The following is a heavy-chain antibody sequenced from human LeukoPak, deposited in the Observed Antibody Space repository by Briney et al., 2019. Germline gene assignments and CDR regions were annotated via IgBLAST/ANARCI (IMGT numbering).Heavy chain of an antibody. V-gene: IGHV1-8*02. CDR2: MNPNSGNT. Sequence: ASVKVSCKASGGTFSSYDINWVRQATGQGLEWMGWMNPNSGNTGYAQKFQGRVTMTRNTSISTAYMELSSLRSEDTAVYYCAREGPYSGYDSWGQGTLVTVSS. CDR1: GGTFSSYD. J-gene: IGHJ4*02. D-gene: IGHD5-12*01. CDR3: AREGPYSGYDS.